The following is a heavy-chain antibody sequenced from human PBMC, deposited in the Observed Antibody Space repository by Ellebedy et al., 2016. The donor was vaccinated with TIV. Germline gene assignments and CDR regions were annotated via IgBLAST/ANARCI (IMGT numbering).Heavy chain of an antibody. CDR2: MDSGGSTT. J-gene: IGHJ4*02. D-gene: IGHD3-10*01. V-gene: IGHV3-74*01. CDR1: GFTFSSYW. Sequence: GGSLRLSXAASGFTFSSYWMHWVRQAPGKGLVWISRMDSGGSTTDYADSVKGRFTISRDNAKYTLYLQMDSLRAEDTAVYYCARAGSYLSEAVFYWGQGTLVTVSS. CDR3: ARAGSYLSEAVFY.